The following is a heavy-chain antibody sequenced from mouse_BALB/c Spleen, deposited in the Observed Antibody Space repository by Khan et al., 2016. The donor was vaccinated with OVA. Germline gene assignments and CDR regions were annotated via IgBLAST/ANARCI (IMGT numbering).Heavy chain of an antibody. Sequence: EVQLVETGPGLVKPSQSLSLTCTVTGYSITSGYGWNWIRQFPGNKLEWMGYISSSGSTNYNPSLKSRISITRDPSKNQFFLQLNSVTTEATATYYCARTSRIKYWGQGTTLTVSS. V-gene: IGHV3-2*02. J-gene: IGHJ2*01. CDR2: ISSSGST. CDR3: ARTSRIKY. D-gene: IGHD3-3*01. CDR1: GYSITSGYG.